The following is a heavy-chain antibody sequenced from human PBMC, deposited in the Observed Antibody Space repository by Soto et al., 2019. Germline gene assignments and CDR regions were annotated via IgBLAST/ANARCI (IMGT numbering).Heavy chain of an antibody. CDR2: ISSSSSTI. D-gene: IGHD5-12*01. Sequence: SLRLSCAASGFTFSSYSMNWVRQAPGKGLEWVSYISSSSSTIYYADSVKGRFTISRDNAKNSLYLQMNSLRDEDTAVYYCARDRSGYDWINWFDPWGQGTLVTVSS. J-gene: IGHJ5*02. V-gene: IGHV3-48*02. CDR1: GFTFSSYS. CDR3: ARDRSGYDWINWFDP.